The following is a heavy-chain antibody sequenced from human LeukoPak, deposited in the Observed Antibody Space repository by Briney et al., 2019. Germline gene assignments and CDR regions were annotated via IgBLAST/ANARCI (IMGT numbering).Heavy chain of an antibody. Sequence: GGSLRLSCAASGFTFSSYGMHWVRQAPGKGLEWVAVISYDGSNKYYADSVKGRFTISRDNAKNSLYLQMNSLRAEDTAVYYCARELSFYWGQGTLVTVSS. J-gene: IGHJ4*02. D-gene: IGHD3-16*02. CDR3: ARELSFY. CDR1: GFTFSSYG. V-gene: IGHV3-30*03. CDR2: ISYDGSNK.